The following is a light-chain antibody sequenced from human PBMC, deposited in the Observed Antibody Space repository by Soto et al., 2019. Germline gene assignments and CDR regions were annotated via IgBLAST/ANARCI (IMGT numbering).Light chain of an antibody. V-gene: IGKV3-20*01. J-gene: IGKJ1*01. Sequence: EIVLTQSPGTLSLSPGERATLSCRASQSVSSSYSTWYQQKPGQAPRLLMYGASSRATGIPDRFSGSGSGTDFTLTISRVEPEDFAVYYCQQYGGSPRTFGQGTKVEIK. CDR2: GAS. CDR3: QQYGGSPRT. CDR1: QSVSSSY.